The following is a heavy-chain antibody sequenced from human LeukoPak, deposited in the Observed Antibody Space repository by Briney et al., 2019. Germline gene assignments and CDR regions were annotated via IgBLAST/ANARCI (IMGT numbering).Heavy chain of an antibody. CDR1: GGSISSYY. CDR2: IYTSGST. CDR3: ARHTRPGHSGYGNAFDI. Sequence: SETLSLTCTVSGGSISSYYWSWIRQPAGKGLEWIGRIYTSGSTNYNPSLKSRVTMSVDTSKNQFSLKLSSVTAADTAVYYCARHTRPGHSGYGNAFDIWGQGTMVTVSS. J-gene: IGHJ3*02. D-gene: IGHD5-12*01. V-gene: IGHV4-4*07.